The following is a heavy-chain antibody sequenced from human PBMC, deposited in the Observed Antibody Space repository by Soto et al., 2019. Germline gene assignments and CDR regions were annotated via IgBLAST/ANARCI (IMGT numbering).Heavy chain of an antibody. CDR2: IIPIFGTA. D-gene: IGHD6-13*01. CDR3: ASARRSFRYGMDV. Sequence: ASVKVSCKASGGTFSSYAISWVRQAPGQGLEGMGGIIPIFGTANYAQKFQGRVTITADEYTRKDYMELSSLRSEDTAVYYCASARRSFRYGMDVWGHGTTLTVSS. J-gene: IGHJ6*02. CDR1: GGTFSSYA. V-gene: IGHV1-69*13.